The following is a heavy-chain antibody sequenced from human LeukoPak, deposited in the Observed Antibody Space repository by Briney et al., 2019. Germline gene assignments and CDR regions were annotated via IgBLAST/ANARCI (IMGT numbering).Heavy chain of an antibody. V-gene: IGHV4-30-4*01. CDR1: GGSISSGDYY. CDR3: ARFGGYCSGGSCYSFDY. D-gene: IGHD2-15*01. J-gene: IGHJ4*02. CDR2: IYYSGSA. Sequence: PLETLSLTCTVSGGSISSGDYYWSWIRQPPGKGLEWIGYIYYSGSAYYNPSLKSRVTISVDTSKNQFSLKLSSVTAADTAVYYCARFGGYCSGGSCYSFDYWGQGTLVTVSS.